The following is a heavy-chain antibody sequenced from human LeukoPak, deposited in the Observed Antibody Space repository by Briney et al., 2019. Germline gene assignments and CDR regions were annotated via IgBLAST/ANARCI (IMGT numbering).Heavy chain of an antibody. V-gene: IGHV3-74*01. Sequence: GGSLRLSCAASGLTFSSHWMHWVRQAPGKGLVWVSRITNDGSSTTYANSVKGRFTISRDNAKNMLYLQVNSLRAEDTAVYYCARGNDIYYFDYWGQGTLVTVSS. J-gene: IGHJ4*02. CDR2: ITNDGSST. CDR3: ARGNDIYYFDY. CDR1: GLTFSSHW. D-gene: IGHD3-9*01.